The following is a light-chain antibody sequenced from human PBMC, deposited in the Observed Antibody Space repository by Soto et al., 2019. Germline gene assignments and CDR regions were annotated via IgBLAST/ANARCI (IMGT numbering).Light chain of an antibody. CDR3: QQYNNWPPNT. CDR2: GAS. Sequence: DIVLTQSPGTLSLSPGERATLSCRASQTFSNSFLSWFQQIPGQAPRLLIYGASTRATGIPARFSGSGSGTEFTLTISSLQSEDFAVYYCQQYNNWPPNTFGQGTRLEIK. J-gene: IGKJ5*01. CDR1: QTFSNS. V-gene: IGKV3-15*01.